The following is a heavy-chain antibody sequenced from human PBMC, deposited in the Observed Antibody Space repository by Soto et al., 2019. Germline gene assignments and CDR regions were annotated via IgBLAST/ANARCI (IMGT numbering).Heavy chain of an antibody. Sequence: ASVKVSCKASGYTFTSYYMHWVRQAPGQGLEWMGIINPSGGSTSYAQKFQGRVTMTRDTSTSTVYMELSSLRSEDTAVYYCASQSYSRRGYYGMDVWGPGTTVTGSS. J-gene: IGHJ6*02. CDR1: GYTFTSYY. CDR3: ASQSYSRRGYYGMDV. D-gene: IGHD2-21*01. CDR2: INPSGGST. V-gene: IGHV1-46*01.